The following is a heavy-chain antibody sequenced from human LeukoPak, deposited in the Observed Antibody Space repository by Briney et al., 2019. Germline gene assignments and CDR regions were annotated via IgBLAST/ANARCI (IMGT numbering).Heavy chain of an antibody. CDR3: AKDGLFTMVRGRHRESNWFDP. J-gene: IGHJ5*02. D-gene: IGHD3-10*01. CDR2: ISSSSSYI. V-gene: IGHV3-21*01. CDR1: GFTFSSYS. Sequence: PGGSLRLSCAASGFTFSSYSMNWVRQAPGKGLEWVSFISSSSSYIYYADSVKGRFTISRDNAKNTLYLQMNSLRAEDTAVYYCAKDGLFTMVRGRHRESNWFDPWGQGTLVTVSS.